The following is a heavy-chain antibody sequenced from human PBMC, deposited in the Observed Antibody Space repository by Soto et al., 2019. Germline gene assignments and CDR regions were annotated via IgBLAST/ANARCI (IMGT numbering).Heavy chain of an antibody. CDR3: ARERYGDYGRGTFDI. CDR2: TYYRSKWYN. Sequence: LSLTCAISGDSVSNNSAAWNWIRQSPSRGLEWLGRTYYRSKWYNDYAVSVKSRIIINPDTSKNQFSLQLNSVTPEDTAVYYCARERYGDYGRGTFDIWGQGTMVTVSS. D-gene: IGHD4-17*01. CDR1: GDSVSNNSAA. J-gene: IGHJ3*02. V-gene: IGHV6-1*01.